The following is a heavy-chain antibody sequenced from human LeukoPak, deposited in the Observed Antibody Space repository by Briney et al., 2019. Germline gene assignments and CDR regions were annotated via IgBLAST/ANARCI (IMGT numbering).Heavy chain of an antibody. D-gene: IGHD2-15*01. CDR2: IYYSGST. Sequence: SETLSLTCTVSGGSISSYYWSWIRQPPGKGLEWIGYIYYSGSTNYNPSLKSRVTISVDTSKNQFSLKLSSVTAADTAVYYCARIGVVVVAATSNWYFDLWGRGTLVTVSS. CDR1: GGSISSYY. CDR3: ARIGVVVVAATSNWYFDL. V-gene: IGHV4-59*01. J-gene: IGHJ2*01.